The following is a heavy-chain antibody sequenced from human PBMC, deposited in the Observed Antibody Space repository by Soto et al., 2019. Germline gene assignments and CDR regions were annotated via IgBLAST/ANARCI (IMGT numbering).Heavy chain of an antibody. D-gene: IGHD3-16*01. V-gene: IGHV3-74*01. CDR2: INEDGSTI. J-gene: IGHJ4*02. CDR3: GRDRGGRGGY. Sequence: EVQLVESGGGLVQPGGSLRLSCAASGFTFSSYWMHWVRQAPGKGLVWVSRINEDGSTINYADSVKGRFTISRDNEKNTLNGKRNGGGAGDGGVYYCGRDRGGRGGYWGQGTLVTVSS. CDR1: GFTFSSYW.